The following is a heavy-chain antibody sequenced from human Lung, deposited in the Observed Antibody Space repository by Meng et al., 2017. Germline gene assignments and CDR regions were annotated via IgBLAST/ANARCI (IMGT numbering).Heavy chain of an antibody. CDR2: INHSGST. CDR3: ARGPTTMAHDFDY. V-gene: IGHV4-34*01. Sequence: QVLLQQWGAGLLKPSETLSLTCVVSGGSFRDYYWSWIRQPPGKGLEWIGEINHSGSTNYNPSLESRATISVDTSQNNLSLKLSSVTAVDSAVYYCARGPTTMAHDFDYWGQGTLVTVSS. CDR1: GGSFRDYY. J-gene: IGHJ4*02. D-gene: IGHD4-11*01.